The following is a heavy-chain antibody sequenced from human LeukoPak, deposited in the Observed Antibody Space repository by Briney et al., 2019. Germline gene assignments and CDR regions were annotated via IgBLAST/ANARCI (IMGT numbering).Heavy chain of an antibody. D-gene: IGHD6-6*01. CDR2: IIPVLGTE. Sequence: SVKVSCKASGGTFSSYAVNWVRQAPGEGLEWMGGIIPVLGTENYAQKFQGRLTITTDESTTTAYMELSSLRSEDTAVYYCERVLRYSSSSGLPYDYYYYLDVWGKGTTVTVSS. V-gene: IGHV1-69*05. CDR3: ERVLRYSSSSGLPYDYYYYLDV. J-gene: IGHJ6*03. CDR1: GGTFSSYA.